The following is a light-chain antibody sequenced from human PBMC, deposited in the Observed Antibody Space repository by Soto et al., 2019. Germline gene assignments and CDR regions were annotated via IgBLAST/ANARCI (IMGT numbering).Light chain of an antibody. CDR1: QSIGTW. Sequence: DIQMTQSPSSLSAAVGDRVSITCRASQSIGTWLAWDQQEPGKAPRLLILYAFSLEAGVPSRFSGIGSGTEFTLTITGLQPDDFATYYCQKYVRYPWTLGQGTKVQV. CDR2: YAF. CDR3: QKYVRYPWT. V-gene: IGKV1-5*01. J-gene: IGKJ1*01.